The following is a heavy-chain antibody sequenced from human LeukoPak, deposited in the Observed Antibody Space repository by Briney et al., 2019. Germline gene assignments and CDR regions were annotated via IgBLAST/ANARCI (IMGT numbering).Heavy chain of an antibody. V-gene: IGHV3-23*01. Sequence: GGSLRLSCAASGVTFSNYAMSWVRQAPGKGLEWVSGISAGGGSTYYTDSVKGRFTISRDNSKNTMYLQMNSLRAEDTAVYYCAKTTASGPFYFDYWGQGTLVTVSS. D-gene: IGHD2-21*02. CDR1: GVTFSNYA. J-gene: IGHJ4*02. CDR3: AKTTASGPFYFDY. CDR2: ISAGGGST.